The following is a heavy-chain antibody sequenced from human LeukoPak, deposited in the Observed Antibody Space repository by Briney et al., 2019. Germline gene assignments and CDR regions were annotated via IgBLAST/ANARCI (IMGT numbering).Heavy chain of an antibody. Sequence: GGSLRLSCAASGFSFGSYSMNWVRLAPGKGLEWVSYISGSGTTIYYADSVKGRFTISRDNSKNTLYLQMNSLRAEDTAVYYCAREPPTDTYFDYWGQGTLVTVSS. J-gene: IGHJ4*02. CDR1: GFSFGSYS. CDR2: ISGSGTTI. CDR3: AREPPTDTYFDY. D-gene: IGHD5-18*01. V-gene: IGHV3-48*01.